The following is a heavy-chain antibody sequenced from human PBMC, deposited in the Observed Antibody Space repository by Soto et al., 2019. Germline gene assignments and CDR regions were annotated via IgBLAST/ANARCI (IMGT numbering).Heavy chain of an antibody. D-gene: IGHD1-7*01. Sequence: VGSLRLSCAASGFTFSSYDMHWVRQATGKGLEWVSAIGTAGDTYYPGSVKGRFTISRENAKNSLYLQMNSLRAGDTAVYYCARGNAGITGTTLDPPTSYGMDVWGQGTTVTVSS. CDR1: GFTFSSYD. CDR3: ARGNAGITGTTLDPPTSYGMDV. J-gene: IGHJ6*02. CDR2: IGTAGDT. V-gene: IGHV3-13*01.